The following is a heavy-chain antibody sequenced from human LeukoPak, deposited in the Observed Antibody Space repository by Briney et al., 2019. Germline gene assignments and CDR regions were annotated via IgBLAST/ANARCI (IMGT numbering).Heavy chain of an antibody. D-gene: IGHD1-1*01. CDR1: GFTFNNYA. J-gene: IGHJ4*02. Sequence: GGSLRLSCAASGFTFNNYAMTWVRQAPGKGLEWVAFIWFDGSNKHYADSVKGRFTISRDNSEDTLYLQMNSLRAEDTAVYYCVRDPSGSGFAFDSWGQGALVTVSS. CDR2: IWFDGSNK. V-gene: IGHV3-33*08. CDR3: VRDPSGSGFAFDS.